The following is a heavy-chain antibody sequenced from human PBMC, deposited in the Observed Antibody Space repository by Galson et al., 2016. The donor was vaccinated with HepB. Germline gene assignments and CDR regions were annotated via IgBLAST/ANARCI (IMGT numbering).Heavy chain of an antibody. V-gene: IGHV7-4-1*02. CDR3: STSAGRGVYDY. CDR1: GYTFTTYA. Sequence: SVKVSCQASGYTFTTYAMNWVRQAPRQGLACMGWINTNTGNPTYAQGFTGRFVFSLDPSVSTASLQISGLEAEDTAVYYCSTSAGRGVYDYWGQGTLVTVSS. CDR2: INTNTGNP. D-gene: IGHD2-8*01. J-gene: IGHJ4*02.